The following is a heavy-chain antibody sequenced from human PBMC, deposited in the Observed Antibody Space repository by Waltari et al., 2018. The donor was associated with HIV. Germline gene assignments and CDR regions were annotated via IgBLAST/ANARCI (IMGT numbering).Heavy chain of an antibody. D-gene: IGHD2-21*01. CDR1: GYTFTSYW. Sequence: EVHLEQSGAEVKKPGESLKISCKASGYTFTSYWIGWVRQMPGTGLEWMGIIYPIDSDTRYSPSVQGHVTISADKSITTVYLQWITLKASDTAIYYCARHVRVLQPTVAIGGMDVWGQGTSVTVSS. J-gene: IGHJ6*02. CDR3: ARHVRVLQPTVAIGGMDV. V-gene: IGHV5-51*01. CDR2: IYPIDSDT.